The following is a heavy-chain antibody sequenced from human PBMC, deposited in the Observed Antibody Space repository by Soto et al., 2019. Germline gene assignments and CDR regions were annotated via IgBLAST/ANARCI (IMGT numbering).Heavy chain of an antibody. D-gene: IGHD4-17*01. J-gene: IGHJ4*02. CDR1: GFTFSIYA. Sequence: EVQLLESGGGLVQPGGSLSLSCAASGFTFSIYAMSWVRQAPVKGLEWVSAISGSGGSTYYADSVKGRFTISRDNSKNTLYLQMNSLRAEDTAVYYCAKVYGDYSGYFDYWGQGTLVTVSS. V-gene: IGHV3-23*01. CDR3: AKVYGDYSGYFDY. CDR2: ISGSGGST.